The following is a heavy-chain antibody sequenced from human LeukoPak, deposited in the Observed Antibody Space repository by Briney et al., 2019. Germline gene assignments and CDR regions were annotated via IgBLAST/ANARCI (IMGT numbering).Heavy chain of an antibody. CDR1: GYTITTYW. V-gene: IGHV3-74*01. CDR3: IRDSSSSFDY. CDR2: INSDGSNT. Sequence: GGSLRLSCAASGYTITTYWIHWVRQAPGKGPVWVSLINSDGSNTGYADSVKGRFTISRDNAKNMVYLQMNSLRAEDTAVYYCIRDSSSSFDYWGQGTLVTVSS. D-gene: IGHD6-13*01. J-gene: IGHJ4*02.